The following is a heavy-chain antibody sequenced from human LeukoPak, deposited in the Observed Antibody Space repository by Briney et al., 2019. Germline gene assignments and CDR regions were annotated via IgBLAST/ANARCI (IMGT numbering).Heavy chain of an antibody. J-gene: IGHJ4*02. D-gene: IGHD3-3*01. CDR3: ARESPLYDFWSGYLFDY. CDR2: INPSGGST. CDR1: GYTFTSYY. V-gene: IGHV1-46*03. Sequence: GASVKVSCKASGYTFTSYYMHWVRQAPGQGLEWMGIINPSGGSTSYAQKFQGRVTMTRDTSTSTVYMELSNLRSEDTAVYYCARESPLYDFWSGYLFDYWGQGTLVTVSS.